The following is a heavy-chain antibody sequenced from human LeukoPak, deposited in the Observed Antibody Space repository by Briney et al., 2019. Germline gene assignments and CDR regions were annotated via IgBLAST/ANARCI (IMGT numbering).Heavy chain of an antibody. CDR1: GASINNYY. Sequence: PSETLSLTCTVSGASINNYYWSWIRQPPGKGLEWIGSIFYSGSTNYNPSLKSRVIISVDTSKNQFSLKLSSVTAVDTAVYYCAREDYSGGNNWFDFWGQGTLVTVSS. D-gene: IGHD4-11*01. J-gene: IGHJ5*01. CDR3: AREDYSGGNNWFDF. CDR2: IFYSGST. V-gene: IGHV4-59*01.